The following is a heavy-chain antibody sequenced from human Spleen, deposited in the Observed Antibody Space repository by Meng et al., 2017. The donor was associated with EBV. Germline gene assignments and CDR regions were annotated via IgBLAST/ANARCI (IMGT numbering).Heavy chain of an antibody. D-gene: IGHD1/OR15-1a*01. CDR2: IYHGGGT. CDR1: CASVTIGRYS. Sequence: VPLHESGPGLLHPSAPLSLTSPVSCASVTIGRYSSRWLRPPPGKALECLWSIYHGGGTSYNPSLKSRVTISVDASKNEFSLKLFSVTAADTAVYYCARALWNKVDFWGQGTLVTVSS. CDR3: ARALWNKVDF. V-gene: IGHV4-61*01. J-gene: IGHJ4*02.